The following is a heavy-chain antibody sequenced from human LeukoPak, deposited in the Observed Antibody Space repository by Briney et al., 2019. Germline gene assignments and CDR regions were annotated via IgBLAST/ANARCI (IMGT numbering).Heavy chain of an antibody. D-gene: IGHD1-26*01. Sequence: GGSLRLSCAASGFTFSSYAMHWVRQAPGKGLEWVSVISYDGSNKYYADSVKGRFTISRDNSKNTLYLQMNSLRAEDTAVYYCVFRVGAISENAFDIWGQGTMVTVSS. CDR3: VFRVGAISENAFDI. V-gene: IGHV3-30-3*01. J-gene: IGHJ3*02. CDR2: ISYDGSNK. CDR1: GFTFSSYA.